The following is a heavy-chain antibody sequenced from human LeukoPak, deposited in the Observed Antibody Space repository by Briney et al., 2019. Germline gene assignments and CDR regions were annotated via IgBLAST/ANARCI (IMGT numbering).Heavy chain of an antibody. CDR3: GKATVGYSSGQKPAWPVDY. CDR1: GFTFGSHA. V-gene: IGHV3-23*01. J-gene: IGHJ4*02. Sequence: PGGSLRLSCAASGFTFGSHAMYWVRQAPGKGLEWVAGIFGSGGSPHYADPVKGRFTISRANSRNTVSLQINSLRAEDTAVYYCGKATVGYSSGQKPAWPVDYWGQGTLVTVSS. D-gene: IGHD5-18*01. CDR2: IFGSGGSP.